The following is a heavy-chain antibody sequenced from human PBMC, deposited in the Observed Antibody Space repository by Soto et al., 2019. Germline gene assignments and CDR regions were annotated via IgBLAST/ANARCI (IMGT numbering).Heavy chain of an antibody. CDR3: ARVRTYYEDSIGYEPLHP. D-gene: IGHD3-22*01. CDR2: IHDSGGAT. Sequence: WTWIRQHPGKGLGWVRSIHDSGGATYSPVYNPSLQIRIAISADTSQSLFSLNLTSVTAADTAVYYCARVRTYYEDSIGYEPLHPWGQGPLDTVSS. J-gene: IGHJ5*02. V-gene: IGHV4-31*02.